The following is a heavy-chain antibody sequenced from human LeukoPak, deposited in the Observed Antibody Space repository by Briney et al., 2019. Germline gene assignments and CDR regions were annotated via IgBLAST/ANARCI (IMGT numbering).Heavy chain of an antibody. J-gene: IGHJ6*02. CDR2: IYYSGST. V-gene: IGHV4-59*12. CDR3: ARSQWGSYFNDLYFYGFDV. Sequence: SETLSLTCTVSGGSISSYYWSWIRQPPGKGLEWIGYIYYSGSTTYNPPLKSRATMSVDTSKNQFSLSLTSVTAADTAVYYCARSQWGSYFNDLYFYGFDVWGQGTTVTVSS. CDR1: GGSISSYY. D-gene: IGHD3-10*01.